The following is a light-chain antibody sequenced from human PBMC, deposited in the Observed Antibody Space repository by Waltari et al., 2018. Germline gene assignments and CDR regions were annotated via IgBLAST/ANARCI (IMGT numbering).Light chain of an antibody. Sequence: DIQMTQSPSSVSASVGESVTISCRASQDVSTWLAWYQQKPGKAPNLLIHGASSLQSGVPSRFSGSGSGTEFTLTINGLQPEDFATYYCQQTDSFPLTFGGGTKVEIK. CDR1: QDVSTW. CDR3: QQTDSFPLT. CDR2: GAS. J-gene: IGKJ4*01. V-gene: IGKV1-12*01.